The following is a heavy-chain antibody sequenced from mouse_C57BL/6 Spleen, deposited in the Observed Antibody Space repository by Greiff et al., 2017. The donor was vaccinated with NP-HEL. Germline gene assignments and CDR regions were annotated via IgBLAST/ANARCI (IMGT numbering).Heavy chain of an antibody. D-gene: IGHD1-1*01. CDR3: ARGGYGSSSAMDY. V-gene: IGHV1-18*01. CDR2: INPNNGGT. CDR1: GYTFTDYN. Sequence: VQLKESGPELVKPGASVKIPCKASGYTFTDYNMDWVKQSHGKSLEWIGDINPNNGGTIYNQKFKGKATLTVDKSSSTAYMELRSLTSEDTAVYYCARGGYGSSSAMDYWGQGTSVTVSS. J-gene: IGHJ4*01.